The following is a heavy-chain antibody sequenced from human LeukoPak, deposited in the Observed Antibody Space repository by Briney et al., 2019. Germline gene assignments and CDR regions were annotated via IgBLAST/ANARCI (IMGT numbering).Heavy chain of an antibody. CDR3: ARSPSIVSAERYAFDV. Sequence: PGGSLRLSCTASGFTFSGYALHWVRQAPGKGLEYVSTINSNGAITYYANSVKGRFTISRDNSKNTLYLQMGGLRDEDMAVFYCARSPSIVSAERYAFDVWGQGTMVTVSS. CDR1: GFTFSGYA. D-gene: IGHD5/OR15-5a*01. CDR2: INSNGAIT. J-gene: IGHJ3*01. V-gene: IGHV3-64*01.